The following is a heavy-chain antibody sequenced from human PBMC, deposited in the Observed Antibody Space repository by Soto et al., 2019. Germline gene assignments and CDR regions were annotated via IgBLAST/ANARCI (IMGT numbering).Heavy chain of an antibody. Sequence: ASVKVSCKASGYTFTSYDINWVRQATGQGLEWMGWMNPNSGNTGYAQKFQGRVTMTRNTSISTAYKELSSLGSEDTAVYYCARVALDCSSTSCYISFLLVRSYYYYMDVWGKGTTVTVSS. D-gene: IGHD2-2*02. J-gene: IGHJ6*03. CDR1: GYTFTSYD. V-gene: IGHV1-8*01. CDR2: MNPNSGNT. CDR3: ARVALDCSSTSCYISFLLVRSYYYYMDV.